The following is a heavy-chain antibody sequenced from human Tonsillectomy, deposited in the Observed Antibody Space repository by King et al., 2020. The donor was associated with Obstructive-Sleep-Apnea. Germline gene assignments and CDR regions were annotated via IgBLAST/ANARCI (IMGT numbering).Heavy chain of an antibody. V-gene: IGHV3-48*04. D-gene: IGHD6-13*01. CDR3: ARGSSSWYYFEY. CDR2: IISSSSTI. Sequence: VQLVESGGGLVQPGGSLRLSCAASGFTFSSYSMNWVRQAPGEGLEWVSYIISSSSTIYYADSVKGRCTISRDNAKNSLYLQMTSLRAEDTAVYYCARGSSSWYYFEYWGQGTLVTVSS. CDR1: GFTFSSYS. J-gene: IGHJ4*02.